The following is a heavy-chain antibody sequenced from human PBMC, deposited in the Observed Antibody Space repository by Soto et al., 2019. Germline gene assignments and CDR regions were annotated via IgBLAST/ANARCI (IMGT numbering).Heavy chain of an antibody. Sequence: EVQLVESGGGLVQPGGSLRLSCAASGFTFSSYSMNWVRQAPGKGLEWVSYISSSGSTIYYADSVKGRFTISRDNAKNSLYLQMNSRRDEDTAVYYWARDLRMVYAIDFDYWGQGTLVTFSS. CDR2: ISSSGSTI. CDR1: GFTFSSYS. J-gene: IGHJ4*02. V-gene: IGHV3-48*02. D-gene: IGHD2-8*01. CDR3: ARDLRMVYAIDFDY.